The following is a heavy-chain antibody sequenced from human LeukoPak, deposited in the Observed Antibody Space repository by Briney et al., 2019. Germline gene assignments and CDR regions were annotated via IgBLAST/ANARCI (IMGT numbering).Heavy chain of an antibody. J-gene: IGHJ6*02. CDR1: GYTFTGYY. V-gene: IGHV1-2*02. D-gene: IGHD5-24*01. CDR2: INPNSDGT. Sequence: ASVKVSCRASGYTFTGYYMHWVRQAPGQGLEWMGWINPNSDGTNYAQKFQGRVTMTRDTSISTAYMELSRLRSDDTAVYYCARPIDYYYYGMDVWGQGTTVTVSS. CDR3: ARPIDYYYYGMDV.